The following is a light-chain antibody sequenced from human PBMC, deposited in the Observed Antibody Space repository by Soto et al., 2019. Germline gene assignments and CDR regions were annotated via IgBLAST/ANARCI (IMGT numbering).Light chain of an antibody. Sequence: EIVMTQSPATLSVSPGERATLFCTASQSVTNNLAWYQQKPGQAPRLLIYDASTRATGIPARFSGSGSGTEFTLTISSLQSEDFAVYYCQQYNTWFTFGQGTKLEIK. J-gene: IGKJ2*01. V-gene: IGKV3-15*01. CDR2: DAS. CDR1: QSVTNN. CDR3: QQYNTWFT.